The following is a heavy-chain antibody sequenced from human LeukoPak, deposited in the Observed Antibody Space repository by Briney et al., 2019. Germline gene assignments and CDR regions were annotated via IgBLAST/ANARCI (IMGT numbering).Heavy chain of an antibody. CDR1: GASLNNYH. CDR3: ARDVARSGDLFGWFDP. D-gene: IGHD3-10*01. V-gene: IGHV4-4*07. J-gene: IGHJ5*02. Sequence: PSETLSLTCTVAGASLNNYHWTWIRQPAGKGLEWIGRIYLSGLSTSGSTNYNPSLSSRVTISVDTSKNQFSLNLRSVTAADTAVYYCARDVARSGDLFGWFDPWGQGTLVIVSS. CDR2: IYLSGLSTSGST.